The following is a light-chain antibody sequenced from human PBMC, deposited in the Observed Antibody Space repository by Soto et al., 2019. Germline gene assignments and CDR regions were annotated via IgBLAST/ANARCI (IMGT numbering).Light chain of an antibody. Sequence: DIQMTQSPSTLSASVGDRVTITCRASQTISTWLAWYQQKPGKAPKLLIYKASSLESGVPSRFSGSGSGTEFTLTITSLQPDDFALYYCHQRQSWPRTFGQGTKVDIK. J-gene: IGKJ1*01. CDR2: KAS. CDR1: QTISTW. CDR3: HQRQSWPRT. V-gene: IGKV1-5*03.